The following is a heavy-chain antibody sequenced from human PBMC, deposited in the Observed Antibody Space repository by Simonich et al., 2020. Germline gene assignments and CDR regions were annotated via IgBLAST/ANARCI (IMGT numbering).Heavy chain of an antibody. D-gene: IGHD7-27*01. J-gene: IGHJ2*01. CDR3: AREAGDLWYFDL. CDR2: INRDGGST. Sequence: EVQLVESGGGLVQPGGSLRLSCAASGFTFSSYGMHWVRQAPGKGLVWVSRINRDGGSTSYADSGKGRFTISRDNAKNTLYLQMNSLRAEDTAVYYCAREAGDLWYFDLWGRGTLVTVSS. V-gene: IGHV3-74*01. CDR1: GFTFSSYG.